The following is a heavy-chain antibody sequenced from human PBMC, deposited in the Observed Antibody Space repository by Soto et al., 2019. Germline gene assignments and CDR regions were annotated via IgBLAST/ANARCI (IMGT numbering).Heavy chain of an antibody. CDR3: ASTIDRSSYYFDY. D-gene: IGHD6-6*01. J-gene: IGHJ4*02. Sequence: SVKVSCKASGGTFSSYAISWVRQAPGQGLEWMGGIIPIFGTANYAQKFQGRVTITAEKSTSTAYMELSSLRSEDTAVYYCASTIDRSSYYFDYCGQGTLVTVCS. V-gene: IGHV1-69*06. CDR2: IIPIFGTA. CDR1: GGTFSSYA.